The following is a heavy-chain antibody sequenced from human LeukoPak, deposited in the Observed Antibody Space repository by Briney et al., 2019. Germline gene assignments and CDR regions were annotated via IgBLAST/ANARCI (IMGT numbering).Heavy chain of an antibody. J-gene: IGHJ3*02. CDR3: AKDPGTIFGVVIREYAFDI. CDR1: GSTFNNAW. D-gene: IGHD3-3*01. CDR2: IKSKIDGGTT. Sequence: PGGSLRLSCAASGSTFNNAWMSWVRQAPGKGLEWVGRIKSKIDGGTTDYAAPVKGRFTISRDDSKNTLYLQMNSLRAEDTAVYYCAKDPGTIFGVVIREYAFDIWGQGTMATVSS. V-gene: IGHV3-15*01.